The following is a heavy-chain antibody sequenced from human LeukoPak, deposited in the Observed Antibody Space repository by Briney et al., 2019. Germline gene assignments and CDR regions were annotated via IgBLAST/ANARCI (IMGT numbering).Heavy chain of an antibody. CDR3: ARASHYYGSGTYYNDY. CDR1: GYTFTGYY. Sequence: ASVKVSCKASGYTFTGYYMHWVRQAPGQGLEWMGWINPNSGGTSYAQKFQGRVTMTRDTSTSTVYVELSSLRSEDTALYYCARASHYYGSGTYYNDYWGQGTLVTVSS. V-gene: IGHV1-2*02. CDR2: INPNSGGT. J-gene: IGHJ4*02. D-gene: IGHD3-10*01.